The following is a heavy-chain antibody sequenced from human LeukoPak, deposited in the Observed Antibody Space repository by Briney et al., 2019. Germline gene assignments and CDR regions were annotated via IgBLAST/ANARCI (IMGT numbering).Heavy chain of an antibody. CDR2: IVVGSGNT. Sequence: ASVKLSCTAAGFTFTTSAVQWLPQARGQRLEWIGWIVVGSGNTNYAQKFQERVTITRDMSTSTAYKELSSLRSEDTAVYYCAASLEYYDSSGYSYFFDYWGQGTLVTVSS. CDR1: GFTFTTSA. CDR3: AASLEYYDSSGYSYFFDY. V-gene: IGHV1-58*01. J-gene: IGHJ4*02. D-gene: IGHD3-22*01.